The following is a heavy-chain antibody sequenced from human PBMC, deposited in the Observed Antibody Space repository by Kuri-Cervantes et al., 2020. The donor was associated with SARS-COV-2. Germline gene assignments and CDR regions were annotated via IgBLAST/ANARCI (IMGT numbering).Heavy chain of an antibody. J-gene: IGHJ6*02. CDR1: GGSISSSSYY. CDR2: IYYSGST. D-gene: IGHD2-8*02. V-gene: IGHV4-39*01. Sequence: SETLSLTCTVSGGSISSSSYYWGWIRQPPGKGLEWIGGIYYSGSTYYNPSLKSRVTISVDTSKNQFSLKLSSVTAADTAVYYCARHLWSDGMDVCGQGTTVTVSS. CDR3: ARHLWSDGMDV.